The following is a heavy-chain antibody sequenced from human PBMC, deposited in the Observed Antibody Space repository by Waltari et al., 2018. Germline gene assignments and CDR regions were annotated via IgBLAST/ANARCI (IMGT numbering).Heavy chain of an antibody. CDR1: GDSMYAYY. V-gene: IGHV4-4*07. J-gene: IGHJ4*02. CDR2: IYVGDSI. D-gene: IGHD1-26*01. CDR3: ARDGHGRSWDLLPLDH. Sequence: QVQLQESGPGLVKPSETLSLTCNVSGDSMYAYYWSWIRQPAGKGREWIGRIYVGDSINYNPAFRSRVTMSLDTSKKQFSLKLRSVTAADTAVYYCARDGHGRSWDLLPLDHWGQGSLVTVSS.